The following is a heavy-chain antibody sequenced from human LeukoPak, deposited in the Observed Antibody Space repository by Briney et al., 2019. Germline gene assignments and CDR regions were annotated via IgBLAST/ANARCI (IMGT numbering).Heavy chain of an antibody. J-gene: IGHJ4*02. V-gene: IGHV1-8*01. Sequence: ASVKVSCKASGYTFTSYDINWVRQATGQGLEWMGWMNPNSGNTGYAQKFQGRVTMTRNTSISTAYMELSSLRSEDTAVYYCARGSEDYYDGSGFLSWGQGTLVTVSS. CDR1: GYTFTSYD. CDR3: ARGSEDYYDGSGFLS. CDR2: MNPNSGNT. D-gene: IGHD3-22*01.